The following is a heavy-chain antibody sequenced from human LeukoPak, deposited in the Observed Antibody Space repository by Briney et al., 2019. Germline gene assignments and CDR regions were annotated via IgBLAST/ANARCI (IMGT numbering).Heavy chain of an antibody. V-gene: IGHV3-23*01. D-gene: IGHD3-22*01. CDR3: AKSWCYDSSGYYPFDY. CDR1: GFTFSSYS. J-gene: IGHJ4*02. Sequence: GGSLRLSCAASGFTFSSYSMNWVRQAPGKGLEWVSTINGSGGSTYYADSVKGRFTISRDNSKNTLYLQMNSLRAEDTAVYYCAKSWCYDSSGYYPFDYWGQGTLVTVSS. CDR2: INGSGGST.